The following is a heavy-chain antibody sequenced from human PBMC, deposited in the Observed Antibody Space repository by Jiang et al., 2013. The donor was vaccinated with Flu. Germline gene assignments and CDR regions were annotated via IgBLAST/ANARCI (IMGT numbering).Heavy chain of an antibody. CDR3: ARLVVATWDY. D-gene: IGHD5-12*01. CDR1: GGSISSSSYY. J-gene: IGHJ4*02. CDR2: IYYSGST. Sequence: SLTCTVSGGSISSSSYYWGWIRQPPGKGLEWIGSIYYSGSTYYNPSLKSRVTISVDTSKNQFSLKLSSVTAADTAVYYCARLVVATWDYWGQGTLVTVSS. V-gene: IGHV4-39*01.